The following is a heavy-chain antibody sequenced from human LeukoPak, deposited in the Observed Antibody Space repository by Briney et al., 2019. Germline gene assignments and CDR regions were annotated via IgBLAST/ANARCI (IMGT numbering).Heavy chain of an antibody. D-gene: IGHD3-3*01. Sequence: EASVKVSCKASGYTFTSYDINWVRQATGQGLEWMGWMNPNSGNTGYAQRFQGRVTITRNTSISAAYMELSSLRSEDTAVYYCVRSAYYDFWSSLADWFDPWGQGTLVTVSS. CDR2: MNPNSGNT. J-gene: IGHJ5*02. V-gene: IGHV1-8*03. CDR1: GYTFTSYD. CDR3: VRSAYYDFWSSLADWFDP.